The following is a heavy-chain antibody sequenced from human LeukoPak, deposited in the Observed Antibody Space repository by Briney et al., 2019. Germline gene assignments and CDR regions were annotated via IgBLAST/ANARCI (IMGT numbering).Heavy chain of an antibody. D-gene: IGHD5/OR15-5a*01. CDR1: GFTFSSYA. V-gene: IGHV3-23*01. CDR2: ISASGGST. Sequence: GGSLRLSCAASGFTFSSYAMSWVRQAPGKGLEWVSAISASGGSTYYADSVEGRFTISRDNSKNTLYLQMNSLRAEDTAVYYCAKDVVSTRQNFDYWGQGTLVTVSS. J-gene: IGHJ4*02. CDR3: AKDVVSTRQNFDY.